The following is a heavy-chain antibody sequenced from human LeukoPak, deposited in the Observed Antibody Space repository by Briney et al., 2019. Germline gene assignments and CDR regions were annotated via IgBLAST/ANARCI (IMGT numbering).Heavy chain of an antibody. V-gene: IGHV3-21*01. Sequence: GGSLRLSCAASGFTVSSNYMSWVRQAPGKGLEWVSSISSSSSYIYYADSVKGRFTISRDNAKDSLYLQMNSLRAEDTAVYYCARDQYAGGSGSYYPTSFDYWGQGTLVTVSS. CDR3: ARDQYAGGSGSYYPTSFDY. D-gene: IGHD3-10*01. CDR2: ISSSSSYI. CDR1: GFTVSSNY. J-gene: IGHJ4*02.